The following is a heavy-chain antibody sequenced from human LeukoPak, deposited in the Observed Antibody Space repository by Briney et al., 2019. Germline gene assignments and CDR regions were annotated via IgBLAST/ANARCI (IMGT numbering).Heavy chain of an antibody. Sequence: ASVKVSCKTSGCTFTTYDINWVRQAPGQGLEWMGRISAYNGYTNYGQKLQGRVTMTTDTSTNTACMELRSLRSDDTAMYYCARVGTGTRSFDSWGQGTLVTVSS. CDR1: GCTFTTYD. V-gene: IGHV1-18*01. J-gene: IGHJ4*02. D-gene: IGHD1/OR15-1a*01. CDR2: ISAYNGYT. CDR3: ARVGTGTRSFDS.